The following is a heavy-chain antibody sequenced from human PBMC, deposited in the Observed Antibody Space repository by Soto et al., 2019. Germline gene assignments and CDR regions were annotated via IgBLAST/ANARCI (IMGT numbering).Heavy chain of an antibody. CDR3: ARGPAAAGTLGFYYYYYGMDV. Sequence: PSETLSLTCAVYGGSFSGYYWSWIRQPPGTGLEWIGEINHSGSTNYNPSLKSRVTISVDTSKNQFSLKLSSVTAADTAVYYCARGPAAAGTLGFYYYYYGMDVWGQGTTVTVSS. CDR1: GGSFSGYY. D-gene: IGHD6-13*01. J-gene: IGHJ6*02. V-gene: IGHV4-34*01. CDR2: INHSGST.